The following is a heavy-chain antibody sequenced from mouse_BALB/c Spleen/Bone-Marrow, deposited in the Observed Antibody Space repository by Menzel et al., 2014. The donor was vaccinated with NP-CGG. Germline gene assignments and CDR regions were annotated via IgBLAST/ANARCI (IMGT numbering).Heavy chain of an antibody. CDR3: ARDSDWFAY. Sequence: EVMLVESGGGLVRPGGSLRLSCATSGFTFTDNYMTWVRQPPGKALEWLGFIRNKANGYTTEYSASVKGRFTISRDNSQSILYLQMNTLRAEDSATYYCARDSDWFAYWGQGTLVTVSA. CDR2: IRNKANGYTT. V-gene: IGHV7-3*02. CDR1: GFTFTDNY. J-gene: IGHJ3*01.